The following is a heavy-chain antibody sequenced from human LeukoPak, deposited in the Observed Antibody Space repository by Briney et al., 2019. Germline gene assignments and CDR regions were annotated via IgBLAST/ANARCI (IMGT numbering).Heavy chain of an antibody. D-gene: IGHD5-12*01. V-gene: IGHV3-23*01. CDR2: VGGDDAT. J-gene: IGHJ3*02. CDR1: GFTFSNYA. CDR3: AKDSRSRNGIYDPFDI. Sequence: GGSLRLSCAASGFTFSNYAMSWVRQAPGKGLEWVSVVGGDDATYYKDSVKGRFTISRDNSKNTLSLQMNSLRLEDTGVYYCAKDSRSRNGIYDPFDIWGQGTMVTVSS.